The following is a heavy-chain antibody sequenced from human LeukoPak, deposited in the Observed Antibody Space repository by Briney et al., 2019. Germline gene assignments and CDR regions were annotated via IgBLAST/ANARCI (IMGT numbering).Heavy chain of an antibody. CDR1: GFTFSRFP. CDR2: ISHDGTNR. Sequence: GRSLRLSCAASGFTFSRFPMHWVRQAPGKGPEWVALISHDGTNREYADSGKGRFTISRDNSKNTLYLQMNSLRVEDTAMYYCARVLVVPTSADYLDYWGQGTLVSVSS. D-gene: IGHD2-2*01. J-gene: IGHJ4*02. CDR3: ARVLVVPTSADYLDY. V-gene: IGHV3-30*14.